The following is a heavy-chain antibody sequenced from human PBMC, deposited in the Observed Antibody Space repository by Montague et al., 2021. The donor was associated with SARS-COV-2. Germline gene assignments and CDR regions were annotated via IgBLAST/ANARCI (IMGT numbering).Heavy chain of an antibody. J-gene: IGHJ6*03. D-gene: IGHD3-10*01. Sequence: TLSLTCAVHGTSFRGYYWNWIRQPPGKGLEWIGEINHGGSTKYSPSLKSRLTISADTSKNQFSLKLTSVAAADTTVYYCARLRDGVVPSPILGVGPYYSYYYMDVWGRGTTVTVSS. CDR3: ARLRDGVVPSPILGVGPYYSYYYMDV. V-gene: IGHV4-34*01. CDR2: INHGGST. CDR1: GTSFRGYY.